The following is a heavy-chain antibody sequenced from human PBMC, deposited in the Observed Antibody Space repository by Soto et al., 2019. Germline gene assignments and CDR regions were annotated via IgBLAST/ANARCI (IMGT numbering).Heavy chain of an antibody. CDR3: AMVDNYVTPTPQDV. V-gene: IGHV1-18*01. J-gene: IGHJ6*02. D-gene: IGHD3-16*01. Sequence: QVQLVQSGDEMKKPGASVRVSCKASGYIFVNYGIAGVRQAPGQGLEWMGWISPYTGDTHSASKVQGRLTMTTDTSTSTAYMDLGSLTSDDTAVYYCAMVDNYVTPTPQDVWGQWTTVTVSS. CDR2: ISPYTGDT. CDR1: GYIFVNYG.